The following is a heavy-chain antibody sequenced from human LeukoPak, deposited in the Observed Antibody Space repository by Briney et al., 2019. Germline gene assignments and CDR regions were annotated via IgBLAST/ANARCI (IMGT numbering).Heavy chain of an antibody. CDR2: ISSNGGST. CDR3: ARDGVYCSGGSCYSVSAFDI. Sequence: GSLRLSCAASGFTFSSYAMHWVRPAPGKGLEYVSAISSNGGSTYYANSVKSRFTISRDNSKNTLYLQMGSLRAEDMAVYYCARDGVYCSGGSCYSVSAFDIWGQGTMVTVSS. D-gene: IGHD2-15*01. J-gene: IGHJ3*02. CDR1: GFTFSSYA. V-gene: IGHV3-64*01.